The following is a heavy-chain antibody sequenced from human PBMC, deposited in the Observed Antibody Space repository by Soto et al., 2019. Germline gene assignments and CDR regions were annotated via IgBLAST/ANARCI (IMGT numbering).Heavy chain of an antibody. CDR3: ARVSCSSASCYNMRDY. CDR2: INHSGRA. D-gene: IGHD2-2*02. J-gene: IGHJ4*02. V-gene: IGHV4-34*01. CDR1: GGSLSGYY. Sequence: QVQLQQWGAGLLKPSETLSLTCAVYGGSLSGYYWTWIRQPPGKGLEWIGEINHSGRANYNPSLKSRVTMSVDTSKNQFSLKVTSVTAADTAVYYCARVSCSSASCYNMRDYWCQGTLVTVSS.